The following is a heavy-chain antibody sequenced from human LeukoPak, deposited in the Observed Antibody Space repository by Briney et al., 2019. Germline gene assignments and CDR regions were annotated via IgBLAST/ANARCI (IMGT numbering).Heavy chain of an antibody. CDR1: GYTFTGYY. J-gene: IGHJ4*02. D-gene: IGHD4-17*01. V-gene: IGHV1-2*02. CDR3: ARDQTYGTFDY. Sequence: ASDKVSCKASGYTFTGYYMHWVRQAPGQGLEWMGWINPNSGGTNYAQKFQGGVTMTRDTSISTAYMELSRLRSDDTAVYYCARDQTYGTFDYWGQGTLVTVSS. CDR2: INPNSGGT.